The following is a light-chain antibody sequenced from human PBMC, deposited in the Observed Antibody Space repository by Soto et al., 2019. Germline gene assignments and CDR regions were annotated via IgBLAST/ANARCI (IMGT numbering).Light chain of an antibody. Sequence: VLTQSPGTLSLSPGERATLSCRASQIVSGNFLAWYQQISGQTPRLLIYGASSRATGIPERISGSGSGTDFTLTINRLEPEDFAVYYCQQYGDSPLTFGGGTKLEMK. CDR2: GAS. CDR1: QIVSGNF. J-gene: IGKJ4*01. CDR3: QQYGDSPLT. V-gene: IGKV3-20*01.